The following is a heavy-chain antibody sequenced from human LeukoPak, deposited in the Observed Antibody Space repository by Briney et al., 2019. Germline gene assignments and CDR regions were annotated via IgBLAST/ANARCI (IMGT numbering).Heavy chain of an antibody. Sequence: PSETLSLTCAVAGGSISSYYWSWIRQPAGKGLEWIGRIYTSGSTNYNPSLKSRVTMSVDTSKNQFSLKLSSVTAADTAVYYCAIGGPVIVGALGVFDIWGQGTMVTVPS. J-gene: IGHJ3*02. CDR2: IYTSGST. D-gene: IGHD1-26*01. V-gene: IGHV4-4*07. CDR1: GGSISSYY. CDR3: AIGGPVIVGALGVFDI.